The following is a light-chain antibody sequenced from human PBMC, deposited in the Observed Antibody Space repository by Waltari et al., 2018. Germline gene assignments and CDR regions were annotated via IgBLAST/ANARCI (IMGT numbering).Light chain of an antibody. CDR1: QSISSY. V-gene: IGKV1-39*01. Sequence: DIQMTQSPSSLPASLGDRVTIPCRASQSISSYLNWYQQKPGQAPKVLIYAGSSLQSGVPSRFSGSGSGTDFTLTISSLQLEDFATYFCQQSYSTPRTFGQGTKVEIK. CDR2: AGS. J-gene: IGKJ1*01. CDR3: QQSYSTPRT.